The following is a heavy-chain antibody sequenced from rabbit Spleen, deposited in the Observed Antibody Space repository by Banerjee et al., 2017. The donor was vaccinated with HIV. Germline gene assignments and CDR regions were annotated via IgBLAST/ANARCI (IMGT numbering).Heavy chain of an antibody. J-gene: IGHJ4*01. Sequence: QSLQESGGGLVKPGASLTLTCTASGFDLSDYYYMYWVRQAPGKGLEWIGCIYTGGSGGIYYATWANGRFTVSKTSSTTVTLQLNSLTGADTATYFCARDSGRMANLWGQGTLVTVS. CDR2: IYTGGSGGI. CDR3: ARDSGRMANL. CDR1: GFDLSDYYY. V-gene: IGHV1S40*01. D-gene: IGHD1-1*01.